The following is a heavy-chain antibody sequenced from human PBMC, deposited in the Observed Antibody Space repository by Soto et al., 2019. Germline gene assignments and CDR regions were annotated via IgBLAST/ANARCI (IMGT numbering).Heavy chain of an antibody. D-gene: IGHD5-18*01. CDR2: IRSKANSYAT. V-gene: IGHV3-73*01. Sequence: GGSLRLSCAASGFTFSGSAMHWVRQASGKGLEWVGRIRSKANSYATAYAASVKGRFTISRDDSKNTAYLQMNSLKTEDTAVYYCTRRPRGYSYGFGYYYGMDVWGQGTTVTVSS. CDR1: GFTFSGSA. J-gene: IGHJ6*02. CDR3: TRRPRGYSYGFGYYYGMDV.